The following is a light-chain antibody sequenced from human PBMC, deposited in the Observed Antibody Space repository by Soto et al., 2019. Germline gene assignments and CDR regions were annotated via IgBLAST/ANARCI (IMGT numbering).Light chain of an antibody. CDR3: QQYNNWPPT. CDR2: VAS. Sequence: EIVMTQSPATLSVSPGERATLSCRASQSIGGNLAWYQQKTGQAPRLLIYVASTRATDIPSRFSGGGSGTEFTLTIGSLQSEDFAVYYCQQYNNWPPTFGKGTKVEMK. V-gene: IGKV3-15*01. J-gene: IGKJ1*01. CDR1: QSIGGN.